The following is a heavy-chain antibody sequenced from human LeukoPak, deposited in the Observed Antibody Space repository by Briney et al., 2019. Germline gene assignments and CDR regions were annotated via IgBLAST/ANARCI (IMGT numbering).Heavy chain of an antibody. CDR1: GFTFSTSA. D-gene: IGHD3-16*02. J-gene: IGHJ6*03. Sequence: PGGSLRLSCAASGFTFSTSAMHWVRQAPGKGLEWVSYISSSSGNIYYADSVKGRFTISRDNAKTSLYLQMNSLRAEDTALYYCARDRGGIGYYMDVWGKGTTVTVSS. CDR3: ARDRGGIGYYMDV. CDR2: ISSSSGNI. V-gene: IGHV3-48*01.